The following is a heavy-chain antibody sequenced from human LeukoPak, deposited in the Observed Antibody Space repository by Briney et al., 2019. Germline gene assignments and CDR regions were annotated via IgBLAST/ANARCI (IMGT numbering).Heavy chain of an antibody. J-gene: IGHJ4*02. D-gene: IGHD4-17*01. CDR2: IYTSGST. V-gene: IGHV4-4*07. CDR3: ARTLDYGDHPTTYFDY. CDR1: GGSISSYY. Sequence: PSETLSLTCTVSGGSISSYYWSWIRQPAGKGLEWIGRIYTSGSTNYNPSLKSRVTISVDTSKNQFSLKLSSVTAADTAVYYCARTLDYGDHPTTYFDYWGQGTLVTVSS.